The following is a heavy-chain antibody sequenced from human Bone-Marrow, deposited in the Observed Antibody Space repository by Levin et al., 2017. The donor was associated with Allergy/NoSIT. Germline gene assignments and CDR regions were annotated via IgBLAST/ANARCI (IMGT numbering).Heavy chain of an antibody. CDR2: ITGSGGST. CDR1: GFTFSSYA. CDR3: AKRGDGFDAFDY. Sequence: LSLTCAASGFTFSSYAMSWVRQAPGKGLEWVSAITGSGGSTYYADSVKGRFTISRDNSKNTLYLQMNSLRAEDTAVYYCAKRGDGFDAFDYWGQGTLVTVSS. J-gene: IGHJ4*02. V-gene: IGHV3-23*01. D-gene: IGHD5-24*01.